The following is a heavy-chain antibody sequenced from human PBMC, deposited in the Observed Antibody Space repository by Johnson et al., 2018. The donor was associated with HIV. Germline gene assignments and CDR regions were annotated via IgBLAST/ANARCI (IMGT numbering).Heavy chain of an antibody. V-gene: IGHV3-30-3*01. CDR3: ARASLGAAPGILSAFDI. D-gene: IGHD6-13*01. CDR2: ISYDGSNQ. CDR1: GFTVSSYA. Sequence: QVQLVESGGGVVQPGRSLRLSCAASGFTVSSYAIHWVRQAPGKGLQWAAVISYDGSNQYFADSVKGRFTISRDKSKNTVYLQMNSLRAEDMAVYYCARASLGAAPGILSAFDIWGQGTMVTVSS. J-gene: IGHJ3*02.